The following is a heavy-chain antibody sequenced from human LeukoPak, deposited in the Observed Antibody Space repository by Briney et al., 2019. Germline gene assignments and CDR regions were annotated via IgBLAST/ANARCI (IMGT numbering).Heavy chain of an antibody. V-gene: IGHV1-69*01. CDR3: ARDVNGDYGFDY. CDR2: IIPIFGTA. Sequence: SVKVSCTASGGTFSSYAISWVRQAPGQGLEWMGGIIPIFGTANYAQKFQGRVTITADESTSTAYMELSSLRSEDTAVYYCARDVNGDYGFDYWGQGTLVTVSS. CDR1: GGTFSSYA. D-gene: IGHD4-17*01. J-gene: IGHJ4*02.